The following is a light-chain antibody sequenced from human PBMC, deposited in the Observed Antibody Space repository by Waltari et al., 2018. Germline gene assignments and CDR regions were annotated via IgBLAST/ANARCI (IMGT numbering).Light chain of an antibody. Sequence: QSALTQPASVSGSPGQSITISCTGTNSDVGSYYLISWHQQYPGKAPKLIIYEVYKRPSEVSNRFSGSKSGNTASLTISGLQADDEADYYCCSYAGSGIYVFGTGSQVTVL. V-gene: IGLV2-23*02. CDR3: CSYAGSGIYV. CDR1: NSDVGSYYL. CDR2: EVY. J-gene: IGLJ1*01.